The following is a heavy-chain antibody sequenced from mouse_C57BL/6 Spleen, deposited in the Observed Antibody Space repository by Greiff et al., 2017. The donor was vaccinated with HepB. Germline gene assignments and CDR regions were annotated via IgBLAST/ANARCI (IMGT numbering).Heavy chain of an antibody. D-gene: IGHD3-2*02. V-gene: IGHV1-50*01. Sequence: QVQLQQPGAELVKPGASVKLSCKASGYTFTSYWMQWVKQRPGQGLEWIGEIDPSDSYTNYNQKFKGKATLTVDTSSSTASMQRSSLTSEDSAVYYCARPAQATAWFAYWGQGTLVTVSA. CDR3: ARPAQATAWFAY. CDR2: IDPSDSYT. J-gene: IGHJ3*01. CDR1: GYTFTSYW.